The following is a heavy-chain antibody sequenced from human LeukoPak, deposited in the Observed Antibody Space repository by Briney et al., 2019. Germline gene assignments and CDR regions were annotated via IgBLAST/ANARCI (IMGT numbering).Heavy chain of an antibody. J-gene: IGHJ6*02. CDR3: AREKEGYGSPYYYGMDV. Sequence: ASVKVSCKASGYTFTGYYMHWVRQAPGQGLEWMGWINPNSGGTNYAQKFQGWVTMTRDTSISTAYMELSRLRSDDTAVYYCAREKEGYGSPYYYGMDVWGQGTTVTVSS. V-gene: IGHV1-2*04. CDR1: GYTFTGYY. D-gene: IGHD3-10*01. CDR2: INPNSGGT.